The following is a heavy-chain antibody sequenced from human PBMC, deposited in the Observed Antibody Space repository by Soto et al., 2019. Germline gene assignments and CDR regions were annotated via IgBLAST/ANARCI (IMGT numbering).Heavy chain of an antibody. Sequence: GESVEISCQGSGSTFTNHLITWVRQMPGKGLEWMGRINPSDSHTNYSPSFEGHVTMSVDKSISTAYLQWSSLKASDTAMYYCARHASYYVSSGYFGTYWGQGTLVTVSS. CDR2: INPSDSHT. D-gene: IGHD3-22*01. J-gene: IGHJ4*02. V-gene: IGHV5-10-1*01. CDR3: ARHASYYVSSGYFGTY. CDR1: GSTFTNHL.